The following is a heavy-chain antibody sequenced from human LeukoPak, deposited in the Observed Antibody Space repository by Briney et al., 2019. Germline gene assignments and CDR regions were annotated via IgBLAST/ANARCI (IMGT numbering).Heavy chain of an antibody. J-gene: IGHJ4*02. CDR2: ISSISSYI. D-gene: IGHD3-10*01. V-gene: IGHV3-21*01. CDR3: ATENGVTMVRGVIKPFDY. Sequence: GGSLRLSCAASGFTFSSYSMNWVRQAPGKGLEWVSSISSISSYIHYTESVKGRFTISRDNAKNSLYLQMNSLRAEDTAVYYCATENGVTMVRGVIKPFDYWGQGTLVTVSS. CDR1: GFTFSSYS.